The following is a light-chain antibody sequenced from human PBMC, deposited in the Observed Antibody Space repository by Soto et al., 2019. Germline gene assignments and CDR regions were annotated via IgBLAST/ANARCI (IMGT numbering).Light chain of an antibody. CDR1: SSNIGEGNA. Sequence: QAALAHPPSVSGAPGQSVSISSPGSSSNIGEGNAVHWDQQRQGAAPRLFIFANTDRPSGVPVRFSAYKSDTSAALTIAGVRAEHEADYFCQSYYTSLSREGGFGGGT. CDR2: ANT. J-gene: IGLJ3*02. CDR3: QSYYTSLSREGG. V-gene: IGLV1-40*01.